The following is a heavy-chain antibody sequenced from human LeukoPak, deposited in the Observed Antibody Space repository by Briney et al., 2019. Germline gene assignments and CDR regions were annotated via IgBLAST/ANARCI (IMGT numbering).Heavy chain of an antibody. D-gene: IGHD1-26*01. CDR2: INHSGST. V-gene: IGHV4-34*01. CDR1: GGSSSGYY. J-gene: IGHJ4*02. Sequence: SETLSLTCAVYGGSSSGYYWSWIRQPPGKGLEWIGEINHSGSTNYNPSLKSRVTISVDTSKNQFSLKLSSVTAADTAVYYCARGAPRMRYSGSYGYWGQGTLVTVSS. CDR3: ARGAPRMRYSGSYGY.